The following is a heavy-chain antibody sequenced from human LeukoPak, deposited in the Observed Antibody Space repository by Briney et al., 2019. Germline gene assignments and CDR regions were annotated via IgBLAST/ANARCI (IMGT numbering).Heavy chain of an antibody. Sequence: SETLSLTCTVSGASVNSYYWDWIRQPPGKGLEWIGCISDSGRTYYNPSIKSRVTISLGTSNNQFSLRLTSVTAADSAMYYCTKGYYEPFDSWGQGTLVTVSS. CDR3: TKGYYEPFDS. J-gene: IGHJ4*02. D-gene: IGHD3-22*01. CDR2: ISDSGRT. V-gene: IGHV4-59*02. CDR1: GASVNSYY.